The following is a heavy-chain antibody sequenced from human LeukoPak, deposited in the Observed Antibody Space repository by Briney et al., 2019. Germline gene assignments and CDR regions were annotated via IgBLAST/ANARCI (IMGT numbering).Heavy chain of an antibody. J-gene: IGHJ2*01. CDR1: GFTFTSSA. CDR2: IAVGSGNT. CDR3: AAAPPSNYYDSSGRGVFDL. D-gene: IGHD3-22*01. Sequence: GASVKVSCKASGFTFTSSAMQWVRQARGQRLEWIGWIAVGSGNTNYAQKFQERVTITRDMSTSTAYMELSSLRSEDTAVYYCAAAPPSNYYDSSGRGVFDLWGRGTLVTVSS. V-gene: IGHV1-58*02.